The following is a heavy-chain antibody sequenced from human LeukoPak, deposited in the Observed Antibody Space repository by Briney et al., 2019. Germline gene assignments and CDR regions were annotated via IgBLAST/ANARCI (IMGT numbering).Heavy chain of an antibody. CDR1: GFTFSSYG. J-gene: IGHJ3*02. CDR2: IRYDGNNK. CDR3: ARDGILWFGELITVGAFDI. V-gene: IGHV3-30*02. Sequence: QAGGSLRLSCAASGFTFSSYGMPWVRQAPGKGLEWVAFIRYDGNNKNYADSVKGRFTISRDNAKNSLYLQMNSLRAEDTAVYYCARDGILWFGELITVGAFDIWGQGTMVTVSS. D-gene: IGHD3-10*01.